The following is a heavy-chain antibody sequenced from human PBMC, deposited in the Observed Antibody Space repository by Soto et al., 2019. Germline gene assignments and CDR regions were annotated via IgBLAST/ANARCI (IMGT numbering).Heavy chain of an antibody. CDR2: VYRSGST. CDR1: GGSISSSNW. D-gene: IGHD4-17*01. V-gene: IGHV4-4*02. Sequence: QVQLQESGPGLVTPSGTLSLTCAVSGGSISSSNWWSWVRQPPGKGLEWIGEVYRSGSTNYNPSLESRVTISVDKSKNQFSLSLRSVTAADTAVYYCARVAYGDYYFDYWGQGTLVTVSS. J-gene: IGHJ4*02. CDR3: ARVAYGDYYFDY.